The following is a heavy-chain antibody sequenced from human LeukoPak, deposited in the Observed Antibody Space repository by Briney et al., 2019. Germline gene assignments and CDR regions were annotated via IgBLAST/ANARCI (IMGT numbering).Heavy chain of an antibody. CDR3: ARARRGSSGWYDY. CDR1: GFTFSSYE. J-gene: IGHJ4*02. D-gene: IGHD6-19*01. CDR2: ISSSGSTI. V-gene: IGHV3-48*03. Sequence: GGSLRLSCAASGFTFSSYEMNWVRQAPGKGLEWVSYISSSGSTIYYADSVKGRFTISRDNAKNSLYLQMNSLRAEDTAVYYCARARRGSSGWYDYWGQGTLVTFSS.